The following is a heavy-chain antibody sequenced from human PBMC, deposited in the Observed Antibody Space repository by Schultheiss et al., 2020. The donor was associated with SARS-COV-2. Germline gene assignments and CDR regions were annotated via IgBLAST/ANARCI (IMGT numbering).Heavy chain of an antibody. CDR2: INHSGST. D-gene: IGHD3-10*01. CDR1: GGSFSGYY. J-gene: IGHJ5*02. V-gene: IGHV4-34*01. CDR3: ARGGTAYYYGSGSYYNNWFDP. Sequence: SETLSLTCAVYGGSFSGYYWGWIRQPPGKGLEWIGEINHSGSTNYNPSLKSRVTISVDTSKNQFSLKLSSVTAADTAVYYCARGGTAYYYGSGSYYNNWFDPWGQGTLVTVSS.